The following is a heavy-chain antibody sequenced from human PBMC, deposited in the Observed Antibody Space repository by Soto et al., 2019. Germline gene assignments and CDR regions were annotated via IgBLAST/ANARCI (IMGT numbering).Heavy chain of an antibody. CDR3: ARDTAAAALDY. D-gene: IGHD6-13*01. CDR1: GVSISSGGYY. V-gene: IGHV4-31*03. CDR2: IYYSGST. Sequence: SETLSLTCTVSGVSISSGGYYWRWIRQHPGKGLEWIGYIYYSGSTYYNPSLKSRVTISVDTSKNQFSLKLSSVTAADTAVYYCARDTAAAALDYWGQGTLVTVSS. J-gene: IGHJ4*02.